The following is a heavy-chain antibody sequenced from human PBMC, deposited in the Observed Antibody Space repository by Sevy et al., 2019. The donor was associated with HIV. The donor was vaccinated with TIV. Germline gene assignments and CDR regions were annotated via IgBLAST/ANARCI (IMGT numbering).Heavy chain of an antibody. V-gene: IGHV3-21*01. J-gene: IGHJ3*02. CDR1: GFSISNYN. CDR2: IGTSDNYK. Sequence: GGSLRLSCAASGFSISNYNMNWVRLAPGRGLEWISLIGTSDNYKYYSDSVKGRFTISRDNAKNSVFLQMSGLRVDDTAVYHCVREGVRFSEWVEAFDIWGQGTAVTVSS. D-gene: IGHD3-3*01. CDR3: VREGVRFSEWVEAFDI.